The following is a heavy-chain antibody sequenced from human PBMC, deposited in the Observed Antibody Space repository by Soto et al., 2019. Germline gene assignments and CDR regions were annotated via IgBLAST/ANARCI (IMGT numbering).Heavy chain of an antibody. CDR1: SGSISSSNW. CDR2: IYHSGST. CDR3: ARGYCSGGSCYSLHYIYV. Sequence: QVQLQESGPGLVKPSGTLSLTCAVSSGSISSSNWWSWVRQPPGKGLEWIGEIYHSGSTNYNPSLKSRVTLSVDKSKNQFCLKLSSVTAADTAVYYCARGYCSGGSCYSLHYIYVRVKGTTVSVSS. J-gene: IGHJ6*03. V-gene: IGHV4-4*02. D-gene: IGHD2-15*01.